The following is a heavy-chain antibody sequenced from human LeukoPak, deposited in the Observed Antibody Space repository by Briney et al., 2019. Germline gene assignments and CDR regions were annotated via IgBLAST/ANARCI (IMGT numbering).Heavy chain of an antibody. D-gene: IGHD5-18*01. V-gene: IGHV1-2*02. J-gene: IGHJ4*02. CDR1: GYTFTGYY. CDR2: INPNSGGT. CDR3: ARGAGYIYGTFDY. Sequence: GASVKVSCKASGYTFTGYYMHWVRQAPGQGLEWMGWINPNSGGTNYALKFQGRVTMTRGTSISTAYMELSRLTSDDTAVYYCARGAGYIYGTFDYWGQGTLVTVSS.